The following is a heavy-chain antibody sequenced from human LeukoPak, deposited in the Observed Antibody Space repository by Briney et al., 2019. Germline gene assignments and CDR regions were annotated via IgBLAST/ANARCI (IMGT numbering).Heavy chain of an antibody. CDR2: FYYGGTT. CDR3: ARASSPSMVRGVSSRRAFDI. CDR1: GGSLGPCYY. V-gene: IGHV4-39*01. Sequence: PSETLSLTCTVSGGSLGPCYYWGWIRQPPGKGLEWIGTFYYGGTTFYSPSLKSRVTISGDTSKDQFSLKLSSVTAADTAVYYCARASSPSMVRGVSSRRAFDIWGQGTMVTVSS. D-gene: IGHD3-10*01. J-gene: IGHJ3*02.